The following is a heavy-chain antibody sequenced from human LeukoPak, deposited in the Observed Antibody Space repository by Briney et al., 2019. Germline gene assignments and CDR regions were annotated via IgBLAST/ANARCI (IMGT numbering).Heavy chain of an antibody. CDR1: GYTFTSYA. V-gene: IGHV7-4-1*02. J-gene: IGHJ4*02. D-gene: IGHD3-3*01. CDR3: ARNSIFGVIWD. Sequence: GASVKVSCKASGYTFTSYAINWVRQAPGQGLEWMGWINTNTGNPTYAQGFTGRFGFSLDTSVSTAYLQISSLKVEASAVYYCARNSIFGVIWDWGQGTLVTVSS. CDR2: INTNTGNP.